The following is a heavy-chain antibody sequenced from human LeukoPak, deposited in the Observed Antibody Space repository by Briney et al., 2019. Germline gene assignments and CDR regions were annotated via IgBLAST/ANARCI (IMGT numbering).Heavy chain of an antibody. CDR2: ISYDGSNK. CDR3: ARLRRDGRKSFDY. V-gene: IGHV3-30-3*01. CDR1: GFTFSSYA. J-gene: IGHJ4*02. Sequence: PGGSLRLSCAASGFTFSSYAMHWVRQAPGKGLEWVAVISYDGSNKYYADSVKGRFTISRDNAKNSLYLQMNSLRAEDTAVYYCARLRRDGRKSFDYWGQGTLVTVSS. D-gene: IGHD5-24*01.